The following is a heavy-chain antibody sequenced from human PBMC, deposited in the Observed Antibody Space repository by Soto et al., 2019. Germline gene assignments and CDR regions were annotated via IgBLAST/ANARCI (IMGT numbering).Heavy chain of an antibody. CDR1: GVSLSNPNW. Sequence: SETLSLTCAVSGVSLSNPNWWAWVRQAPGKGREWIGEIDHSGSTNYNPSLNSRVTISLDRSKNQFSLKLSSVAAADTVVYYCARGIFYAFDIWAQGTMVPVSS. CDR3: ARGIFYAFDI. D-gene: IGHD3-9*01. V-gene: IGHV4-4*02. CDR2: IDHSGST. J-gene: IGHJ3*02.